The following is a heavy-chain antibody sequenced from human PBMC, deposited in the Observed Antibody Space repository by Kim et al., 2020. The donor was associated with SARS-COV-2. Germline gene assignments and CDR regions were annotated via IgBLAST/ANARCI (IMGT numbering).Heavy chain of an antibody. CDR3: ARARDLVFPLDI. V-gene: IGHV1-3*01. J-gene: IGHJ3*02. Sequence: KYSQRFQGRVTITRDTSASTAYMELGSLRSEDTAVYYCARARDLVFPLDIWGQGTMVTVSS. D-gene: IGHD1-26*01.